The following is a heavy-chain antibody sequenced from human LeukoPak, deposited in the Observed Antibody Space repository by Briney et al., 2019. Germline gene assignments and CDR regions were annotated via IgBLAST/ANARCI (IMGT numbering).Heavy chain of an antibody. J-gene: IGHJ4*02. CDR1: GFTFDDYT. V-gene: IGHV3-43*01. Sequence: GGSLRLSCAASGFTFDDYTMHWVRQAPGKGLEWVSLISGDGGRTYYADSVKGRFTISRDNNKNSLYLHMNSLTTEDTGLYYCAKDGKMATISWTNFDFWGQGTLVTVSS. CDR2: ISGDGGRT. CDR3: AKDGKMATISWTNFDF. D-gene: IGHD5-24*01.